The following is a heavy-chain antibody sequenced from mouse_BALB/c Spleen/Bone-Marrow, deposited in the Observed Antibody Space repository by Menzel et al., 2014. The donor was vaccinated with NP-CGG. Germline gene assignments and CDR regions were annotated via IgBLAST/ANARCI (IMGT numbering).Heavy chain of an antibody. V-gene: IGHV14-3*02. CDR1: GFNIKDTY. J-gene: IGHJ4*01. Sequence: VQLQQSGAELVKPGASVKLSCTASGFNIKDTYMHWVKLRPEQGLEWIGRIDPANGNTKYDPKFQGKATITADTSSNTAYLQLSSLTSEDTAVYYCARNGYYVYYYAMDYWGQGTSVTVSS. D-gene: IGHD2-3*01. CDR3: ARNGYYVYYYAMDY. CDR2: IDPANGNT.